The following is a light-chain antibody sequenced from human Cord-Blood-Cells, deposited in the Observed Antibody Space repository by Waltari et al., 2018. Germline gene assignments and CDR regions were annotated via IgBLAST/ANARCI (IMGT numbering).Light chain of an antibody. J-gene: IGLJ2*01. V-gene: IGLV2-23*02. CDR1: SSDVGSYNI. CDR2: EVS. Sequence: QSALTQPASVSGSPGQSITISCTGTSSDVGSYNIVSWYQQHPGKAPKLMIYEVSKRPSGVSNRLSGSKSGNTASLTISGLQAEDEADYYCCSYAGSSTVVFGGGTKLTVL. CDR3: CSYAGSSTVV.